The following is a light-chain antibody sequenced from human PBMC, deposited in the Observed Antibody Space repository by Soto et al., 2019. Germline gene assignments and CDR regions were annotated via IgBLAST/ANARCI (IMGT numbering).Light chain of an antibody. Sequence: QSALTQSPSASASLGASVKLTCTLSSGHSSYAIAWHQQQPEKGPRYLMNLNIDGSHSKGDGIPDRFSGSSSGAERYLTSSGLQSEDEADYYCQTWVTGIVVFGGGTKVTVL. CDR3: QTWVTGIVV. J-gene: IGLJ2*01. V-gene: IGLV4-69*01. CDR1: SGHSSYA. CDR2: LNIDGSH.